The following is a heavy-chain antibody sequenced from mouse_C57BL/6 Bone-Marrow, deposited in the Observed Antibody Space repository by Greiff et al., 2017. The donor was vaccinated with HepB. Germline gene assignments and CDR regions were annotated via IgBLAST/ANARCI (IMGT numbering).Heavy chain of an antibody. V-gene: IGHV5-16*01. CDR2: INYDGSST. CDR3: ARYGYYFDY. Sequence: DVKLVESEGGLVQPGSSMKLSCTASGFTFSDYYMAWVRQVPEKGLEWVANINYDGSSTYYLDSLKSRFIISRDNAKNILYLQMSSLKSEDTATYYCARYGYYFDYWGQGTTLTVSS. D-gene: IGHD2-2*01. CDR1: GFTFSDYY. J-gene: IGHJ2*01.